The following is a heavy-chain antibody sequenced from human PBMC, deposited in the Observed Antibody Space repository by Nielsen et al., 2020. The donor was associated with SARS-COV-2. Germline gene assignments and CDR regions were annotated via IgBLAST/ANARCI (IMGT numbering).Heavy chain of an antibody. D-gene: IGHD6-19*01. CDR3: ARDPGVAVGEDGFDI. J-gene: IGHJ3*02. CDR2: IRYDGSRQ. V-gene: IGHV3-30*02. CDR1: GFTFSNYG. Sequence: GESLKISCAASGFTFSNYGMHWVRQAPGKGLEWVAFIRYDGSRQYYADSVKGRFTISRDNAQNSLYLQMNSLRVEDTGVYYCARDPGVAVGEDGFDIWGQGTMVTVSS.